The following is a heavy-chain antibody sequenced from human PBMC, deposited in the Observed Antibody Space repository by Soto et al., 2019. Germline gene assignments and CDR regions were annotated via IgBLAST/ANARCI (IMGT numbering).Heavy chain of an antibody. CDR1: GFSFRSYG. CDR2: IWYDGSNK. J-gene: IGHJ4*02. Sequence: GGSLRLSCSAAGFSFRSYGMDWVRQAPGKGLEWVTLIWYDGSNKYYADSVKGRFTISRDNSKNTLYLQMNSLRAEDTAMYYCARASTVVTPNFDYWGQGTLVTVSS. D-gene: IGHD4-17*01. V-gene: IGHV3-33*01. CDR3: ARASTVVTPNFDY.